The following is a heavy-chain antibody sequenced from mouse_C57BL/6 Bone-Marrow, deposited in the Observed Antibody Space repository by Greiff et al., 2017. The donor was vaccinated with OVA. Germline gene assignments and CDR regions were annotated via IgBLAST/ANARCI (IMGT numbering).Heavy chain of an antibody. Sequence: LVEPGASVKISCKASGYAFSSSWMNWVKQRPGKGLEWIGRIYPGDGDTNYNGKFKGKATLTADKSSSTAYMQLSSLTSEDSAVYFCASGGLRRTGYYYAMDYWGQGTSVTVSS. CDR3: ASGGLRRTGYYYAMDY. D-gene: IGHD2-2*01. CDR2: IYPGDGDT. CDR1: GYAFSSSW. J-gene: IGHJ4*01. V-gene: IGHV1-82*01.